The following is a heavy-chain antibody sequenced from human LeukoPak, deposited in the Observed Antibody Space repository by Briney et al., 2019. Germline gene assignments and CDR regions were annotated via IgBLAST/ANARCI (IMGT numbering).Heavy chain of an antibody. D-gene: IGHD3-10*01. V-gene: IGHV3-30*18. CDR2: ISFVGGNK. CDR3: AKEKGSGSYYNYQYGMDV. Sequence: PGRSLRLSCAASEFTFSIYGMHWVRQAPGKGLEWVAVISFVGGNKVYADSVKGRATISRDNSRNTLSLQMNSLRAEDTAVYYCAKEKGSGSYYNYQYGMDVWGQGTTVTVSS. J-gene: IGHJ6*02. CDR1: EFTFSIYG.